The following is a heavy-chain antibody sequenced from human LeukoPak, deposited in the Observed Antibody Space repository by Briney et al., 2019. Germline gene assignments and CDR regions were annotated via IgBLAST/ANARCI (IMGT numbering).Heavy chain of an antibody. Sequence: GGSLRLSCTASGFTFGDYAMSWVRQAPGKGQEWVGFIRSKAYGGTTEYAASVEGRFTISRDDSKSIAYLQMNSLKTEDTAVYYCTRDLYGSGSYYNRPFDYWGQGTLVTVSS. V-gene: IGHV3-49*04. CDR1: GFTFGDYA. J-gene: IGHJ4*02. CDR2: IRSKAYGGTT. D-gene: IGHD3-10*01. CDR3: TRDLYGSGSYYNRPFDY.